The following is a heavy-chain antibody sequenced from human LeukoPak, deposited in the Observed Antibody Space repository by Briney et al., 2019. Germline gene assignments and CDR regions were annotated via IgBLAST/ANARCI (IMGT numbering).Heavy chain of an antibody. CDR3: ARHLLRTSTSFDY. CDR1: GGSISVFY. D-gene: IGHD1-14*01. J-gene: IGHJ4*02. V-gene: IGHV4-34*01. CDR2: IKHDGST. Sequence: SETLCLTCTVSGGSISVFYGSWIRQPPGKGLEWIWEIKHDGSTKYNSSLKSRVTISIDTSKNQFSLKLSSVTAADTAVYYCARHLLRTSTSFDYWDQGNLVTVSS.